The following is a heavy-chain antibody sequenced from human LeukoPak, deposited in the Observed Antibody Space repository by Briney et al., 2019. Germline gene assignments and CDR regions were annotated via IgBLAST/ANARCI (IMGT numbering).Heavy chain of an antibody. D-gene: IGHD3-22*01. V-gene: IGHV4-38-2*02. CDR2: IYHSGST. Sequence: SETLSLTCTVSGYSISSGYYWGWIRQPPGKGLEWIGSIYHSGSTYYNPSLKSRVTISVDTSKNQFSLKLSSVTAADTAVYYCARHRSAYDSSGYSPLYYFDYWGQGTLVTVSS. J-gene: IGHJ4*02. CDR1: GYSISSGYY. CDR3: ARHRSAYDSSGYSPLYYFDY.